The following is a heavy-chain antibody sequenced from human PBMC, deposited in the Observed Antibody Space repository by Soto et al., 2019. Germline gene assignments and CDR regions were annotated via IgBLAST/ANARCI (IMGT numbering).Heavy chain of an antibody. Sequence: EVQLVESGGGLVQPGGSLKLSCAASGFTFSGSAMHWVRQASGKGLEWIGRIRSKANSYATVYAASVKGRSTISRDDSKNPAYLQMNSLQTADTAVYYWTRQGYGDYYGLDVWGQGTTVTVSS. J-gene: IGHJ6*02. D-gene: IGHD4-17*01. CDR2: IRSKANSYAT. CDR1: GFTFSGSA. CDR3: TRQGYGDYYGLDV. V-gene: IGHV3-73*02.